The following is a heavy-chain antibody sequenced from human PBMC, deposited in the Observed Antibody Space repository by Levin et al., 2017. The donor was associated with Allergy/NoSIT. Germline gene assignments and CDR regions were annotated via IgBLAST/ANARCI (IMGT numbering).Heavy chain of an antibody. D-gene: IGHD3-22*01. V-gene: IGHV3-11*01. J-gene: IGHJ4*02. CDR2: ISGSGSTI. Sequence: GESLKISCAASGFTFSDYYMSWIRQAPGKGLEWVSYISGSGSTIYYADSMKGRFTISRDNAKNSLYLQMNSLRAEDTAIYYCVRDSRFFDSSGYYYTGYFDYWGQGALVTVSS. CDR3: VRDSRFFDSSGYYYTGYFDY. CDR1: GFTFSDYY.